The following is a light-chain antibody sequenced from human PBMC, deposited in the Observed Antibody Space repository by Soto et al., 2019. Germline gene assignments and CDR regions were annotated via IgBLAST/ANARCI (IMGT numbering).Light chain of an antibody. J-gene: IGKJ2*01. CDR2: DAS. Sequence: IQMTQSPSALSASVGDRVTITCRASQTLSNWLAWYQQEPGKAPKLLIFDASSLQSGVPSRFSGSGFGTESTLTISSLQPDDFGTYYCQQYSIYPYTFGQGTKLEIK. CDR3: QQYSIYPYT. CDR1: QTLSNW. V-gene: IGKV1-5*01.